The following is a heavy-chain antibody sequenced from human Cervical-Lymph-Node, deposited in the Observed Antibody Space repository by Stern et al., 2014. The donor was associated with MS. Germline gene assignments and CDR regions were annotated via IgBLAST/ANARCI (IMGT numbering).Heavy chain of an antibody. D-gene: IGHD3-3*01. V-gene: IGHV3-53*01. CDR3: ARAIFGVNTAAMAPDAFDS. CDR2: IYTDGST. CDR1: GFTVSKNY. J-gene: IGHJ3*01. Sequence: EVQLVESGGGLIQPGGSLRLSCAAPGFTVSKNYMSWVRQAPGKGLEWVSLIYTDGSTNYAGSVKGRFTISRDSSKNMLFLQMNSLRAEDTAMYYCARAIFGVNTAAMAPDAFDSWGQGTMVTVSS.